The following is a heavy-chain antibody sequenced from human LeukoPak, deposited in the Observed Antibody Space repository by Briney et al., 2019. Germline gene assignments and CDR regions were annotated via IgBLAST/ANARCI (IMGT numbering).Heavy chain of an antibody. J-gene: IGHJ4*02. CDR3: ARGQQWLEAFDY. V-gene: IGHV1-18*01. CDR2: ISGYNGNT. D-gene: IGHD6-19*01. Sequence: GASVKVSCKTSGYTFASYGISWVRQAPGQGLEWMGWISGYNGNTKYAQKFQGRVTMTRNTSMSTAYMEVSSLRSDGTAVYYCARGQQWLEAFDYWGLGTLVTVSS. CDR1: GYTFASYG.